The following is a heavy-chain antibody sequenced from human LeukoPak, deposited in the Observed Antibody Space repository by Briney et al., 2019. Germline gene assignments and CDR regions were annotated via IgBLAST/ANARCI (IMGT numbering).Heavy chain of an antibody. CDR2: IWYDGSNK. J-gene: IGHJ2*01. Sequence: GGSLRLSCAASGFTFSSYGMHWVRQAPGKGLEWVAVIWYDGSNKYYADFVKGRFTISRDNSKNTLYLQMNSLRAEDTAVYYCARDYLDWYFDLWGRGTLVTVPS. CDR3: ARDYLDWYFDL. V-gene: IGHV3-33*01. CDR1: GFTFSSYG.